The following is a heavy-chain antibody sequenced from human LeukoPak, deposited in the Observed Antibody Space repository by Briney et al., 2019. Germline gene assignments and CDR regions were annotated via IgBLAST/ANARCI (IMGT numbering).Heavy chain of an antibody. CDR3: ARDLARAVAGTYQGY. CDR2: ISAYNGNT. Sequence: ASVKVSCKASGYTFTSYDINWVRQATGQGLEWMGWISAYNGNTDYAQKLQGRVTMTTDTSTSTAYMELRSLRSDDTAVYYCARDLARAVAGTYQGYWGQGTLVTVSS. D-gene: IGHD6-19*01. CDR1: GYTFTSYD. J-gene: IGHJ4*02. V-gene: IGHV1-18*01.